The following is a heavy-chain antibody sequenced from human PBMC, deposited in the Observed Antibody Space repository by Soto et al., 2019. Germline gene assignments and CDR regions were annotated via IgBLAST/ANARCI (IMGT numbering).Heavy chain of an antibody. CDR1: GGTFSSYA. D-gene: IGHD2-2*01. CDR2: IIPIFGTA. Sequence: GASVKVSCKASGGTFSSYAISWVRQAPGQGLEWMGGIIPIFGTANYAQKFQGRVTITADESTSTAYMDMHNLSAGDTAVYYCAKGVLPAPPLDPWGQGTLVTVSS. V-gene: IGHV1-69*13. J-gene: IGHJ5*02. CDR3: AKGVLPAPPLDP.